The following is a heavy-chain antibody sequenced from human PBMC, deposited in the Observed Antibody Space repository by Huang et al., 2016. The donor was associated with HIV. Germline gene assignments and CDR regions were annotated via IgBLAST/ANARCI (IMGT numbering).Heavy chain of an antibody. CDR3: ARHEPGGVAY. V-gene: IGHV5-51*01. D-gene: IGHD3-16*01. J-gene: IGHJ4*02. CDR1: GYRFTSYW. Sequence: EVQLVQSGAEVKKPGESLKVACKGSGYRFTSYWIGWVRQMPGKGLEWRGISNPGDSDPRCSPSLQGQATISGDKSISTAYLQWSSLKASDTAMFYCARHEPGGVAYWGQGTLVTVSS. CDR2: SNPGDSDP.